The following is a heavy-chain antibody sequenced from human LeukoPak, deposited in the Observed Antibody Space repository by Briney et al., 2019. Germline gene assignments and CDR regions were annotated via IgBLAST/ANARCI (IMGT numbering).Heavy chain of an antibody. CDR3: TKGTIWLPFDY. Sequence: TGGSLGLSCAASGFTFSNYAMSWARQAPGKGLEWASAISGSGGSTYYADSVRGRFTISRDNSKNTLYLQMNSLRAEDTAVYYCTKGTIWLPFDYWGQGTLVTVSS. V-gene: IGHV3-23*01. J-gene: IGHJ4*02. CDR2: ISGSGGST. D-gene: IGHD5-18*01. CDR1: GFTFSNYA.